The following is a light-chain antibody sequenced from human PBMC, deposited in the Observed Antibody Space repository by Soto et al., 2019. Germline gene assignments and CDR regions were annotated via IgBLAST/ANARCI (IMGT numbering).Light chain of an antibody. V-gene: IGKV3-20*01. CDR3: QQYDGSLGLT. CDR2: GAS. J-gene: IGKJ4*01. Sequence: EIVLTQSPGTLSLSPGERAALSCRASQSVSSSYLAWYQQKPGQAPRLLIYGASTRATGIPDRFSGSGSGTDFTLTISILEPEDFAVYYCQQYDGSLGLTFGGGTKVEIK. CDR1: QSVSSSY.